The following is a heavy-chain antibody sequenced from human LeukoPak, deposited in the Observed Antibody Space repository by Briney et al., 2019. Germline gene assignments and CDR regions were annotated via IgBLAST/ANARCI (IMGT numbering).Heavy chain of an antibody. CDR1: GYTFTGYY. D-gene: IGHD4-17*01. J-gene: IGHJ5*02. CDR3: ARDSTLAYGDYVYLFDP. CDR2: INPNSGGT. V-gene: IGHV1-2*02. Sequence: GASVKVSCKASGYTFTGYYMHWVRQAPGQGLEWMGWINPNSGGTNYAQKFQGRVTMTRDTSISTAYMELSRLRSDDTAVYYCARDSTLAYGDYVYLFDPWGQGTLVTVSS.